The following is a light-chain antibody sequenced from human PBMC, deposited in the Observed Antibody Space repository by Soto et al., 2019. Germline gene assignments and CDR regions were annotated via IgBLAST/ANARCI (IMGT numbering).Light chain of an antibody. V-gene: IGKV3-11*01. J-gene: IGKJ3*01. CDR3: QERSNWPPRFT. Sequence: EIVLTQSPATLSLSPGERATLSCRASQSVSSYLAWYQQKPGQAPRLLIYDASNRATGIPARFSGSGSGTDFTLTSSSLEPEDFAVYSCQERSNWPPRFTFGPGTKVDIK. CDR1: QSVSSY. CDR2: DAS.